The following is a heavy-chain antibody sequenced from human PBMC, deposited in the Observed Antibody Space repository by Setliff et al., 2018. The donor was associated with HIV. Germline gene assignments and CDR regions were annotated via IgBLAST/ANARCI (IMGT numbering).Heavy chain of an antibody. V-gene: IGHV3-11*01. J-gene: IGHJ4*02. CDR2: ISSSGSTI. CDR1: GFTFSDYY. Sequence: GGSLRLSCVASGFTFSDYYMSWIRQAPGKGLEWVSYISSSGSTIYYADSVKGRFTISRDNAKNSLYLQMNSLRAEDTAMYYCARDKGPPPVVHLDYWGQGTLVTVSS. CDR3: ARDKGPPPVVHLDY. D-gene: IGHD3-10*02.